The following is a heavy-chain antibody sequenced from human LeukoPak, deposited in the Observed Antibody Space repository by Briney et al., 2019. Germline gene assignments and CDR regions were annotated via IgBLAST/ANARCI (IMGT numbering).Heavy chain of an antibody. V-gene: IGHV4-61*02. Sequence: PSETLSLTCTVSGDSISSGSYHWSWIRQPAGKGLEWIGRIYTSGSTNYNPSLKSRVTISVDTSRNQFSLKLSSVTAADTALYYCAREVAARPRDNWYFDLWGRGTLVTVSS. CDR1: GDSISSGSYH. CDR3: AREVAARPRDNWYFDL. CDR2: IYTSGST. J-gene: IGHJ2*01. D-gene: IGHD6-6*01.